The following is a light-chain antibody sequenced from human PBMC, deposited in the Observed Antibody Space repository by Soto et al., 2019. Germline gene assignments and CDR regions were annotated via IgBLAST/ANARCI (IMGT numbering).Light chain of an antibody. V-gene: IGKV3-15*01. J-gene: IGKJ1*01. Sequence: EIVLTQSPGTLSLSPGERATLSCKTSQSRGSNFLAWYQHKPGQAPRLLIYGASTRATGISARFSGSGSGTEFTLTISSLQPDDFATYYCQHYNSYSRTFGQGTKVDIK. CDR1: QSRGSN. CDR2: GAS. CDR3: QHYNSYSRT.